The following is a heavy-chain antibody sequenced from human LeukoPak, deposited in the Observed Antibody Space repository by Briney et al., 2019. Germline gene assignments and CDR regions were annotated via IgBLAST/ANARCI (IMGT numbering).Heavy chain of an antibody. D-gene: IGHD6-19*01. Sequence: GGSLRLSCAASEFAFIVYEMYWVRQAPGKGLEWVSYISSSGDTRYYADSVKGRFTISRDNAKNSLYLQMNSLRAEDTAVYYCTTLTVASSFDYWGQGALVTVSS. CDR3: TTLTVASSFDY. CDR1: EFAFIVYE. CDR2: ISSSGDTR. J-gene: IGHJ4*02. V-gene: IGHV3-48*03.